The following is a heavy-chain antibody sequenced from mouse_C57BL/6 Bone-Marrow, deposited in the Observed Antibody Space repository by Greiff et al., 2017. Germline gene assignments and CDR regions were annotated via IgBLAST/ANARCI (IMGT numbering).Heavy chain of an antibody. CDR3: ARGGSAAY. Sequence: QVQLKESGAELARPGASVKMSCKASGYTFTSYTMHWVKQRPAQGLEWIGYINPSSGYTKYNQKFKDKATLTADKSSSTAYMQLSSLTSEDSAVYYCARGGSAAYWGQGTLVTVSA. CDR1: GYTFTSYT. J-gene: IGHJ3*01. CDR2: INPSSGYT. V-gene: IGHV1-4*01.